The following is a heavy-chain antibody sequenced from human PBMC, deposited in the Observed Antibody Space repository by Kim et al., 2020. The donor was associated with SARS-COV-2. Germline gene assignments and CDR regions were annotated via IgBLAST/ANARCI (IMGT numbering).Heavy chain of an antibody. Sequence: GGSLRLSCAASGFTFSSYAMSWVRQAPGKGLEWVSAISGSGGSTYYADSVKGRFTISRDNSKNTLYLQMNSLRAEDTAVYYCATERLYYAVSSDFERRFFFVMDVWGQGTTVTVSS. V-gene: IGHV3-23*01. J-gene: IGHJ6*02. D-gene: IGHD3-22*01. CDR2: ISGSGGST. CDR1: GFTFSSYA. CDR3: ATERLYYAVSSDFERRFFFVMDV.